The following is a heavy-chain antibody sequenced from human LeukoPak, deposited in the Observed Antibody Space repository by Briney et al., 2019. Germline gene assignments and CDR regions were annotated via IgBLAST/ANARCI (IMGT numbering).Heavy chain of an antibody. Sequence: SETLSLTCTVSGYSISSGYYWGWIRQPPGKGLEWIGEINHSGSTNYNPSLKSRVTISVDTSKNQFSLKLSSVTAADTAVYYCARQRAQWELLTRRTAGYFDYWGQGTLVTVSS. CDR2: INHSGST. CDR1: GYSISSGYY. J-gene: IGHJ4*02. CDR3: ARQRAQWELLTRRTAGYFDY. D-gene: IGHD1-26*01. V-gene: IGHV4-38-2*02.